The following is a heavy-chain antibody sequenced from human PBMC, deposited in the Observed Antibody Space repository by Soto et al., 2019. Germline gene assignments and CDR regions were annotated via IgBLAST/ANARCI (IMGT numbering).Heavy chain of an antibody. V-gene: IGHV1-69*02. CDR2: IIPILGIA. Sequence: QVQLVHSGAEVKKPGSSVKVSCKASGGTFSSYTISWVRQAPGQGLEWMGRIIPILGIANYAQKFQGRVTITADKSTSTAYMELSRLRSEDTAVYYCARRGCSSTSCPTYYYYGMDVWGQGTTVTVSS. J-gene: IGHJ6*02. D-gene: IGHD2-2*01. CDR1: GGTFSSYT. CDR3: ARRGCSSTSCPTYYYYGMDV.